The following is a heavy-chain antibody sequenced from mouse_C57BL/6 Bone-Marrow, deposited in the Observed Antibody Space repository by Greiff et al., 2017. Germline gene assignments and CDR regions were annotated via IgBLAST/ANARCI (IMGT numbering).Heavy chain of an antibody. V-gene: IGHV1-81*01. D-gene: IGHD1-1*02. CDR3: ARWGSHWYFDV. CDR1: GYTFTSYG. CDR2: IYPRSGNT. J-gene: IGHJ1*03. Sequence: VQLQQSGAELARPGASVKLSCKASGYTFTSYGISWVKQRTGQGLEWIGEIYPRSGNTYYNEKFKGKATLTAEKSSSTAYLELRSLTSEDSAVYFCARWGSHWYFDVWGTGTTVTVSS.